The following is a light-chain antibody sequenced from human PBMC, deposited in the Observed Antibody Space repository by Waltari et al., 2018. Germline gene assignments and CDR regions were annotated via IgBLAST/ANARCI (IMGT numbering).Light chain of an antibody. CDR1: QTIGTY. J-gene: IGKJ4*01. V-gene: IGKV3-11*01. Sequence: VVLTQSPVTLSLSPGETATLSCRASQTIGTYLPWYQHKLGQSPRLLIYDASTRATGIPARFGGSGSGTDFTLTISGLEAEDSAFYYCQQRYNWPPLTFGGGTKVQTK. CDR2: DAS. CDR3: QQRYNWPPLT.